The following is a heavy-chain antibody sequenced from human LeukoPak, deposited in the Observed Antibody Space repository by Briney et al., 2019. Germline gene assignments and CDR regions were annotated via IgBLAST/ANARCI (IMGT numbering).Heavy chain of an antibody. Sequence: DSVKVSCKASGYTFTGYYMHWVRQAPGQGLEWMGWINANRGGTNYEQKFQGRCTMTRDTSISTAYMALSRLRSDDTAVYYCARDLFGIVVVLAAMGYWGQGTLVTVPS. D-gene: IGHD2-2*01. CDR3: ARDLFGIVVVLAAMGY. CDR2: INANRGGT. V-gene: IGHV1-2*02. J-gene: IGHJ4*02. CDR1: GYTFTGYY.